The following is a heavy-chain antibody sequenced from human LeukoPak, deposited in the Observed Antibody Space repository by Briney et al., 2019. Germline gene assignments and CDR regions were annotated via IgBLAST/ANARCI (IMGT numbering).Heavy chain of an antibody. CDR2: IRYDGSNK. Sequence: GGSLRLSCAASGFTSSSYGLHWVRQAPGKGLEWVAFIRYDGSNKYYADSARGRFTISRDNSKNTLYLQMNSLRVEDTAVYYCAKDQALAGIQLWLRTFDHWGQGTLVTVSS. V-gene: IGHV3-30*02. D-gene: IGHD5-18*01. CDR1: GFTSSSYG. J-gene: IGHJ4*02. CDR3: AKDQALAGIQLWLRTFDH.